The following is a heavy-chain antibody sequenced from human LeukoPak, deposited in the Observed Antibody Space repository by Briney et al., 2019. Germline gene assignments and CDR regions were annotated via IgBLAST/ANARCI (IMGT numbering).Heavy chain of an antibody. J-gene: IGHJ6*04. D-gene: IGHD6-13*01. CDR1: GGPISSYY. CDR3: ATDWRIAGAGDYYYYGMDV. CDR2: IYYSGSN. Sequence: SETLSLTCTVSGGPISSYYWSWPRQPPGEGLEWIGYIYYSGSNNFNPSLKRRVTIPVDTSQNQCSLKLSVVTAADTAVYYCATDWRIAGAGDYYYYGMDVWGKGTTVT. V-gene: IGHV4-59*01.